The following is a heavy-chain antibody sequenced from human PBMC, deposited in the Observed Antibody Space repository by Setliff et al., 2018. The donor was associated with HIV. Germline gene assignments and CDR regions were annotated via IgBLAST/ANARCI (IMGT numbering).Heavy chain of an antibody. CDR2: IIPIFGTE. V-gene: IGHV1-69*05. D-gene: IGHD4-17*01. J-gene: IGHJ4*02. CDR3: AKGRDGDYGRPLEY. Sequence: SVKVSCKASAGTFSSYAINWVRQAPGQGLEWMGGIIPIFGTENYAQKFQGRVTITTDESTSTTYLELNSLRAEDTAVYSCAKGRDGDYGRPLEYWGQGTLVTVSS. CDR1: AGTFSSYA.